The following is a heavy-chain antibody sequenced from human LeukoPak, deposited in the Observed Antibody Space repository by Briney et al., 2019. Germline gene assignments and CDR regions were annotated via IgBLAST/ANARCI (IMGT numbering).Heavy chain of an antibody. J-gene: IGHJ5*02. Sequence: ASVKVSCKASGYIFSDYYIHWVRQAPGQGLEWMGWINPKSGGTNYAQNFQGRVTMTRDTSITTTYMELSRLTSDDTAVYYCARVVDDTHTFDPWGQGTLVVVSS. CDR1: GYIFSDYY. CDR2: INPKSGGT. D-gene: IGHD2-21*01. V-gene: IGHV1-2*02. CDR3: ARVVDDTHTFDP.